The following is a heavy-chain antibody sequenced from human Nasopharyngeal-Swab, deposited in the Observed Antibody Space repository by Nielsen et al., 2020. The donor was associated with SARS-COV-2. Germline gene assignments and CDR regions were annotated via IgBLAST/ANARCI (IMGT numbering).Heavy chain of an antibody. CDR3: ARVMNYYDSGSYCLDY. Sequence: WVGQAPGQGLEWMGGIIPIFGTANYAQKFQGRVTITADESTSTAYMELTSLRSDDTAVYYCARVMNYYDSGSYCLDYWGPGTLVTVSS. D-gene: IGHD3-10*01. J-gene: IGHJ4*02. V-gene: IGHV1-69*01. CDR2: IIPIFGTA.